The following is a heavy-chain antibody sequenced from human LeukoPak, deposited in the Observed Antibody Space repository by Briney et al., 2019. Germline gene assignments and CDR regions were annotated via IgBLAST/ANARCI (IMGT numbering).Heavy chain of an antibody. Sequence: PSETLSLTCTVSGGSISSYYLSWIRQPPGKGLEWIGYIYYSGSTNYNPSLKSRVTIPVDTSKNQFSLKLSFVTAADTAVYYCARDLSVRPDYYDSSGYDYWGQGTLVTVSS. D-gene: IGHD3-22*01. V-gene: IGHV4-59*01. CDR3: ARDLSVRPDYYDSSGYDY. CDR1: GGSISSYY. CDR2: IYYSGST. J-gene: IGHJ4*02.